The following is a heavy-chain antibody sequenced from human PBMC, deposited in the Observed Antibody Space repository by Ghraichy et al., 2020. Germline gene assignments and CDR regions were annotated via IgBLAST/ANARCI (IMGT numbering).Heavy chain of an antibody. Sequence: GGSLRLSCAASGFTFSNAWMNWVRQAPGKGLEWVGRIKSKTDGGTTDYAAPVKGRFTISRDDSKNTLYLQMNSLKTEDTAVYYCTTPDTAMVGYGMDVWGQGTTVTVSS. CDR1: GFTFSNAW. CDR2: IKSKTDGGTT. J-gene: IGHJ6*02. CDR3: TTPDTAMVGYGMDV. V-gene: IGHV3-15*07. D-gene: IGHD5-18*01.